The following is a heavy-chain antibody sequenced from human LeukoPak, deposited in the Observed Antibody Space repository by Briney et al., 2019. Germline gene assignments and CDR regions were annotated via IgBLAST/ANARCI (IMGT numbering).Heavy chain of an antibody. Sequence: GGSLRLSCAASGFTFSSYNMNWVRQAPGKGLEWVSSISSSGGYIYYSDSVKGRFTISRDNAKNSLYLQMNSLRAEDTAVYFCARELVGWNYFYYYYMDVWGKGTTVTGSS. CDR2: ISSSGGYI. J-gene: IGHJ6*03. D-gene: IGHD6-6*01. CDR1: GFTFSSYN. CDR3: ARELVGWNYFYYYYMDV. V-gene: IGHV3-21*01.